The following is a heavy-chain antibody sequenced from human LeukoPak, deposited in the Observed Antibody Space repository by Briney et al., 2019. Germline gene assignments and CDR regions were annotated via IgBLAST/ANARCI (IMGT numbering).Heavy chain of an antibody. CDR1: LGSISSYY. V-gene: IGHV4-59*01. CDR2: IYYSGST. J-gene: IGHJ4*02. CDR3: ARGLALIGY. Sequence: SETLSLTCTVSLGSISSYYWSWIRQPPGKGLEWIGYIYYSGSTNYNPSLKSRVTISVDTSKNQFSLKLSSVTAADTAVYYCARGLALIGYWGQGTLVTASS.